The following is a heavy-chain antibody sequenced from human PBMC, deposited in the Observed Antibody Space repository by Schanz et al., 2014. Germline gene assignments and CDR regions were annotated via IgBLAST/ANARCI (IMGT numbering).Heavy chain of an antibody. D-gene: IGHD7-27*01. Sequence: QVQLEESGGGLVTPGGSLRLSCAASGFTFSDYYMSWIRQAPGKGLECISYISSRGTTIYYADSVKGRFTISRDNAKNSLYLEMTSLRGEDTAVYYCARENLNWEAFDIWGQGTVVTVSS. CDR1: GFTFSDYY. J-gene: IGHJ3*02. CDR3: ARENLNWEAFDI. V-gene: IGHV3-11*01. CDR2: ISSRGTTI.